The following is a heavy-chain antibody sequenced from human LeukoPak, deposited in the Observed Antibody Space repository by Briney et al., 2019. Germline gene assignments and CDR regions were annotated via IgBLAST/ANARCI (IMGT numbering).Heavy chain of an antibody. D-gene: IGHD5-18*01. Sequence: PSETLSLTCTVPGGSISSYYWSWIRQPPGKGLEWIGYIYTSGSTNYNPSLRSRVTISVDTSKNQFSLKLSSVTAADTAVYYCARCLYSYGYVTNYYYYYMDVWGKGTTVTVSS. V-gene: IGHV4-4*09. CDR2: IYTSGST. J-gene: IGHJ6*03. CDR3: ARCLYSYGYVTNYYYYYMDV. CDR1: GGSISSYY.